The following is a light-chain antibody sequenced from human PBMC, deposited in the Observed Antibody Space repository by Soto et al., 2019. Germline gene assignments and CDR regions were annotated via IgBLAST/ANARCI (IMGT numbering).Light chain of an antibody. Sequence: EIVLTQSPGTMSLSPGERATLSCRASQSVSSSYLAFYQQKPRQAPRLLIYGASSRATGLPDRFSVSGSGKDFTLTISRLEPEDFAVYYCQQYGGSSLYTFGQGTKLEIK. J-gene: IGKJ2*01. CDR1: QSVSSSY. CDR3: QQYGGSSLYT. V-gene: IGKV3-20*01. CDR2: GAS.